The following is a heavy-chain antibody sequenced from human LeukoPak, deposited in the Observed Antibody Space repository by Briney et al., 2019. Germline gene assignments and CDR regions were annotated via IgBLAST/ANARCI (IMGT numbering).Heavy chain of an antibody. CDR2: IIPIFGTA. Sequence: PGGSLRLSCAASGFTFSSYAISWVRQAPGQGLEWMGGIIPIFGTANYAQKFQGRVTITADESTSTAYMELSSLRSEDTAVYYCAQPGYCSSTSCSRGFHYWGQGTLVTVPS. D-gene: IGHD2-2*01. CDR1: GFTFSSYA. V-gene: IGHV1-69*01. CDR3: AQPGYCSSTSCSRGFHY. J-gene: IGHJ4*02.